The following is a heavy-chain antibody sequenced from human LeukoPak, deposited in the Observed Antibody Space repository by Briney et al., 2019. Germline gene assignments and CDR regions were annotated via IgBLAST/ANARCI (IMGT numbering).Heavy chain of an antibody. D-gene: IGHD6-19*01. CDR2: IQISGST. J-gene: IGHJ5*01. CDR3: ARDGLVRGWGGFNP. Sequence: PSETLSLTCTVPGGSLTSSYGCCIRQPAGKGLEWVGRIQISGSTNYNPSLKTRVTLSVDTSKNQFSLNLSSVTAADTAVYYCARDGLVRGWGGFNPWGQGTVVSVPS. V-gene: IGHV4-4*07. CDR1: GGSLTSSY.